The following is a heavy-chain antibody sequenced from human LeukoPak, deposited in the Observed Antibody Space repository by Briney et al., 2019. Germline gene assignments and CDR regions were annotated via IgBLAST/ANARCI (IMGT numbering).Heavy chain of an antibody. D-gene: IGHD4-17*01. CDR1: GGSISSYY. J-gene: IGHJ6*02. CDR3: AREGYGVNYYGMDV. CDR2: IYYSGST. V-gene: IGHV4-59*01. Sequence: ASETLSLTCTVSGGSISSYYWGWIRQPPGKGLEWIGYIYYSGSTNYNPSLKSRVTISIDTSKNQFSLKLSSVTAADTAVYYCAREGYGVNYYGMDVWGQGTTVTVSS.